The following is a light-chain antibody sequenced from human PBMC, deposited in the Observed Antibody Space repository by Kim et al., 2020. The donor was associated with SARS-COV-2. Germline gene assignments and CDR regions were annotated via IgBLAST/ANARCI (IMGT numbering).Light chain of an antibody. CDR1: QRISTY. V-gene: IGKV3-11*01. CDR3: QQRSNS. CDR2: DAS. Sequence: EIVLTQSPATLSLSPGERATLSCRASQRISTYLAWYQQRPGQALRLLIYDASNTATGIPARFSGSGSGTDFTLTISSLEPEDSAVYYCQQRSNSFGPGTKVDI. J-gene: IGKJ3*01.